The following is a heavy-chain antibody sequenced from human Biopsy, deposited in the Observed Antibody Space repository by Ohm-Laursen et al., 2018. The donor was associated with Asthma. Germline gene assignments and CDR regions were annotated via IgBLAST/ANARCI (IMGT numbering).Heavy chain of an antibody. J-gene: IGHJ6*02. V-gene: IGHV4-34*01. CDR1: PGSFSGFF. CDR3: ARGPELDV. Sequence: SDTLSLTCAVYPGSFSGFFWTWIRKSPGKGLEWIGETNERGVTNNNPSLKSRVIISIDTYWNRVSLKLTSVTAADTAVYYCARGPELDVWGQGTTVTVSS. CDR2: TNERGVT.